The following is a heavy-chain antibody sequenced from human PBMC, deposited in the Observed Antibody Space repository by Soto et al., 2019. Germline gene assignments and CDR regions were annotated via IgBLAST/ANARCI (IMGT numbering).Heavy chain of an antibody. V-gene: IGHV3-21*01. Sequence: ETLSLSCAASGFTFSSYSMNWVRQAPGKGLEWVSSISSSSSYIYYADSVKGRFTISRDNAKNSLYLQMNSLRAEDTAVYYCARDGDIVVVVAGSNAFDIWGQGTMVTVSS. CDR3: ARDGDIVVVVAGSNAFDI. J-gene: IGHJ3*02. CDR1: GFTFSSYS. D-gene: IGHD2-15*01. CDR2: ISSSSSYI.